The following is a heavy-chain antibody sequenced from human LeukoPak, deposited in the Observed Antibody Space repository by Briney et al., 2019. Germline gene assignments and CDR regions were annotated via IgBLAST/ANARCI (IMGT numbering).Heavy chain of an antibody. Sequence: PGGSLRLSCAASGFTFSAYGMSWVRQAPGKGLEWVSHISDTVRDTWYANSVKGRFIISRDNSRDTVYLQMSSLSPEDTALYFCAKDNYGGIFASWGQGTLVTVSS. CDR3: AKDNYGGIFAS. CDR1: GFTFSAYG. CDR2: ISDTVRDT. J-gene: IGHJ4*02. V-gene: IGHV3-23*01. D-gene: IGHD4-17*01.